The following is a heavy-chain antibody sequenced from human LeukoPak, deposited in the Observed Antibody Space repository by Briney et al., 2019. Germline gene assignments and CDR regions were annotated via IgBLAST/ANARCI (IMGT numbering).Heavy chain of an antibody. CDR2: INTDGSGT. Sequence: GGSLRLSCAASGFTFSNYWMHWARQAPGKGLEWVSRINTDGSGTTYADSVKGRFTISRDNAKNTLYLQMNSLRAEDTAVYYCARRGYSGYDYGYWGQGTLVTVSS. D-gene: IGHD5-12*01. CDR1: GFTFSNYW. CDR3: ARRGYSGYDYGY. V-gene: IGHV3-74*01. J-gene: IGHJ4*02.